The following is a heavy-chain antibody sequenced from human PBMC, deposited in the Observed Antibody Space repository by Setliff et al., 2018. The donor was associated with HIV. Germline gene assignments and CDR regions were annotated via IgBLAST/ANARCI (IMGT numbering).Heavy chain of an antibody. Sequence: PSETLSLTCTVSGGSISSGSYFWNWIRQHAGKGLEWIGRIHSSGITNYNPSLKSRLTISLYTSKNQFSLQVTSVTAADTAVYYCARDPYCPNTCYEDFTFDSWGQGTLVTVSS. CDR3: ARDPYCPNTCYEDFTFDS. D-gene: IGHD2-8*01. J-gene: IGHJ4*02. CDR2: IHSSGIT. CDR1: GGSISSGSYF. V-gene: IGHV4-61*02.